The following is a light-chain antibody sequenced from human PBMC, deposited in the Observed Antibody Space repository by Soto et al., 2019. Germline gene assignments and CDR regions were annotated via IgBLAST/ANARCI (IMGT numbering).Light chain of an antibody. V-gene: IGKV3-11*01. CDR3: QQRSNFLT. Sequence: EIVLTQSPATLSWSPGERATLSCRASQSISSFLALYQQKPGQAPRLLIYDASNRATGIPARFSGSGSGTDFTLTISSLEPEDFAVYYCQQRSNFLTFGGGTKVDI. J-gene: IGKJ4*01. CDR2: DAS. CDR1: QSISSF.